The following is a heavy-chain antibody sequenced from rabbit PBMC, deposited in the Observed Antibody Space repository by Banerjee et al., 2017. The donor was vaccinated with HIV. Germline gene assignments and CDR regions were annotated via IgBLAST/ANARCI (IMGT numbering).Heavy chain of an antibody. CDR1: GLDFSSSYW. J-gene: IGHJ3*01. CDR3: AIYATYGYFDL. CDR2: IYPDYDST. D-gene: IGHD6-1*01. V-gene: IGHV1S45*01. Sequence: QEQLVEYGGDLVQPEGSLTLTCKASGLDFSSSYWICWVRQVSGKGLEWIAYIYPDYDSTDYASWVNGRFTISFDNAQNTVFLQMTSLTAADTATYFCAIYATYGYFDLWGQGTLVTVS.